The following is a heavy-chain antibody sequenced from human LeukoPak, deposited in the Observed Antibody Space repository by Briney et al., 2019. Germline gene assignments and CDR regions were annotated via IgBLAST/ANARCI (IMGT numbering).Heavy chain of an antibody. CDR2: INGSGGRT. V-gene: IGHV3-23*01. CDR3: AIGPPYGGYSD. J-gene: IGHJ4*02. CDR1: GFTFTTYV. Sequence: GGSLRLSCAASGFTFTTYVMTWVRQAPGKGPEWVSSINGSGGRTYYADSLKGRFTISRDNSKNTLYLQMNSLRVEDTAVYYCAIGPPYGGYSDWGQGTLVTVSS. D-gene: IGHD5-12*01.